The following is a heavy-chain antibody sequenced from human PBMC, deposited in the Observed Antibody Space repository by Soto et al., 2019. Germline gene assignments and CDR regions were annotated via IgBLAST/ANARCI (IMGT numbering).Heavy chain of an antibody. CDR2: ISGYNGNT. CDR3: AREEWYEWTDGCWFDH. J-gene: IGHJ5*02. CDR1: GYTFTSYG. V-gene: IGHV1-18*01. Sequence: QVQLVQSGAEVKKPGASVKVSCKSSGYTFTSYGISWVRQAPGQGLEWMGWISGYNGNTNYAQKLQGRVTMTTDTSTSKAYMALRSLRSADTAVYYCAREEWYEWTDGCWFDHSGQGTLGTVSS. D-gene: IGHD1-1*01.